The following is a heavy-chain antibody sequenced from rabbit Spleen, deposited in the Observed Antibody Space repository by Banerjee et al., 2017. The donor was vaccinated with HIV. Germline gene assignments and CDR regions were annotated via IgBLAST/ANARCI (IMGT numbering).Heavy chain of an antibody. CDR1: GFTLSNNW. D-gene: IGHD1-1*01. CDR3: ARDGSGGISYYFNL. J-gene: IGHJ4*01. Sequence: QSLEESGGDLVKPGASLTLTCTASGFTLSNNWMCWVRQAPGKGLELIACISSSKGTTWYASWVNGRFTISRSTSLNTVTLQMTSLTVADTATYFCARDGSGGISYYFNLWGPGTLVTVS. V-gene: IGHV1S43*01. CDR2: ISSSKGTT.